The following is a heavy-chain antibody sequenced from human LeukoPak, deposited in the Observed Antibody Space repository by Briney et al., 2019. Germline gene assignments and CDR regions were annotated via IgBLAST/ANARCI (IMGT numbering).Heavy chain of an antibody. D-gene: IGHD3-16*01. J-gene: IGHJ4*02. CDR3: ARHTLIWGFDY. Sequence: ASVKVSCKASGYTFTSYGFSWVRKAPGQGLEWRGWISAYNVNTNYAQKLQGRVTMTIDTSTSTAYMELRSLRSDDTAVYYCARHTLIWGFDYWGQGTLVTVSS. CDR2: ISAYNVNT. CDR1: GYTFTSYG. V-gene: IGHV1-18*01.